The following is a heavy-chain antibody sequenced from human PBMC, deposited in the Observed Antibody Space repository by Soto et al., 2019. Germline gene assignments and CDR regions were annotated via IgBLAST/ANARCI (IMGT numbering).Heavy chain of an antibody. V-gene: IGHV3-33*01. Sequence: GGSLRLSCAASGFTFSSYGMHWVRQAPGKGLEWVAVIWYDGSNKYYADSVKGRFTISRDNSKNTLYLQMNSLRAEDTAVHCCARDGDGMDVWGQGTTVTVSS. CDR2: IWYDGSNK. J-gene: IGHJ6*02. CDR3: ARDGDGMDV. CDR1: GFTFSSYG.